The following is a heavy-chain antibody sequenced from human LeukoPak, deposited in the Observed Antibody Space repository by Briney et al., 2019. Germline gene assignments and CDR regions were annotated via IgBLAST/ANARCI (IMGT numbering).Heavy chain of an antibody. J-gene: IGHJ4*02. CDR3: ARGYYDYVWGSYRYSLYFDY. CDR1: GGTFSSYA. CDR2: IIPIFGTA. D-gene: IGHD3-16*02. Sequence: SVKVSCKASGGTFSSYAISWVRQAPGQGLEWMGGIIPIFGTANYAQKFQGRVTVTADESTSTAYMELSSLRSEDTAVYYCARGYYDYVWGSYRYSLYFDYWGQGTLVTVSS. V-gene: IGHV1-69*13.